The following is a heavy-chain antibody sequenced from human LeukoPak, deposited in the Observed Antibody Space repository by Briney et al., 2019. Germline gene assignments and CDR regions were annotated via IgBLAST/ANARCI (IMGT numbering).Heavy chain of an antibody. CDR3: ARSYDSSGYRDY. CDR2: IDTSGST. D-gene: IGHD3-22*01. V-gene: IGHV4-61*02. J-gene: IGHJ4*02. CDR1: GGSISSGSYY. Sequence: SETLSLTCTVLGGSISSGSYYWSWIRQPAGRGLEWIGRIDTSGSTNSTPSLKSRVTISVDTSKNQFSLKLSSVTAADTAVYYCARSYDSSGYRDYWGQGTLVTVSS.